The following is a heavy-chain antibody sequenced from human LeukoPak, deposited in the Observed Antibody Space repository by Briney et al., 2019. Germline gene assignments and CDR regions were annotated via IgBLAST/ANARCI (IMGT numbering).Heavy chain of an antibody. CDR2: IKWNGGST. J-gene: IGHJ4*02. CDR3: ARGGVTASPFFDY. CDR1: GFTFDDYG. V-gene: IGHV3-20*04. Sequence: GGSLRLSCAASGFTFDDYGMSWVRQAPGKGLERVSGIKWNGGSTGYADSVKGRFTISRDNAKNSLYLQMNSLRAEDTALYYCARGGVTASPFFDYWGQGTLVTVSS. D-gene: IGHD1-20*01.